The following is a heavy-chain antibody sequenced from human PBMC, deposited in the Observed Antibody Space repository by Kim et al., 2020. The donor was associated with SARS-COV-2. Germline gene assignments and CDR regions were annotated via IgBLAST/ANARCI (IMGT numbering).Heavy chain of an antibody. Sequence: SVKVSCKASGGTFSSYTISWVRQAPGQGLEWMGRIIPILGIANYAQKFQGRVTITADKSTSTAYMELSSLRSEDTAVYYCARDDIVVVVAATRKSYGMDVWGQGTTVTVSS. D-gene: IGHD2-15*01. CDR1: GGTFSSYT. J-gene: IGHJ6*02. CDR2: IIPILGIA. V-gene: IGHV1-69*04. CDR3: ARDDIVVVVAATRKSYGMDV.